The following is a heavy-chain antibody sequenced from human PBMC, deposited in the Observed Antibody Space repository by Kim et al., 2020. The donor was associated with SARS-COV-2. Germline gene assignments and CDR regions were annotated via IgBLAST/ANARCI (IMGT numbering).Heavy chain of an antibody. CDR3: ARRVVVPAAMRGYYYYGMDV. V-gene: IGHV1-46*01. J-gene: IGHJ6*02. Sequence: ASVKVSCKASGYTFTSYYMHWVRQAPGQGLEWMGIINPSGGSTSYAQKFQGRVTMTRDTSTSKVYMELSSLRSEDTAVYYCARRVVVPAAMRGYYYYGMDVWGQGTTVTVSS. CDR1: GYTFTSYY. CDR2: INPSGGST. D-gene: IGHD2-2*01.